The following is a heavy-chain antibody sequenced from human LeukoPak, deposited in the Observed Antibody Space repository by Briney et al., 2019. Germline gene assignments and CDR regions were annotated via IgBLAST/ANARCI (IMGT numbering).Heavy chain of an antibody. Sequence: SETLSLTCAVYGGSFSGYYWSWIRQPPGKGLEWIGEINHSGSTNYNPSLKSRVTISVDTSKNQFSLKLSSVTAADTAVYYCARLSTRTYYYGSGSPKWGQGTLVTVSS. J-gene: IGHJ4*02. D-gene: IGHD3-10*01. CDR1: GGSFSGYY. CDR3: ARLSTRTYYYGSGSPK. V-gene: IGHV4-34*01. CDR2: INHSGST.